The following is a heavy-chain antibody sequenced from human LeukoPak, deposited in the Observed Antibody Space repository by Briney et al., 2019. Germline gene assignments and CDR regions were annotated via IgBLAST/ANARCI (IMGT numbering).Heavy chain of an antibody. CDR2: INPNNGGT. CDR3: ARDKYTGYETFDY. J-gene: IGHJ4*02. CDR1: GYTFTGYY. V-gene: IGHV1-2*02. Sequence: ASVKVSCKASGYTFTGYYIHWVRQAPGQGLEWMGWINPNNGGTNYAQKFQGRVTLTRDTSISTAYMELNRLTSDDTAVYYCARDKYTGYETFDYWGQGTPVTVSS. D-gene: IGHD5-12*01.